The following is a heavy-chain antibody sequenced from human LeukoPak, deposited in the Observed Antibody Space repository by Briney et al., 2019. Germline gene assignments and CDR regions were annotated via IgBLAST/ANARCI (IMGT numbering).Heavy chain of an antibody. D-gene: IGHD1-14*01. Sequence: PSETLSLTCTVSGGSISSYYWSWIRQPPGKGLEWIGSIYYSGNTYYNPSLKSRVTISVDTSKNQFSLKLSSVTAADTAVYYCATLGTLGQLQHWGQGTLVTVSS. CDR2: IYYSGNT. CDR1: GGSISSYY. J-gene: IGHJ1*01. V-gene: IGHV4-59*05. CDR3: ATLGTLGQLQH.